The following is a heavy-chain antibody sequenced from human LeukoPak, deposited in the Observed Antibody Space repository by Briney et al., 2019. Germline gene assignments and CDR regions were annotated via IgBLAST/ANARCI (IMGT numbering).Heavy chain of an antibody. J-gene: IGHJ3*02. V-gene: IGHV4-39*07. CDR1: GGSISSSSYY. Sequence: SETLSLTCTVSGGSISSSSYYWGWIRQPPGKGLEWIGSIYYSGSTYYNPSLKSRVTISVDTSKNQFSLKLSSVTAADTAVYYCARGRGDYAPFDIWGQGTMVTVSS. CDR3: ARGRGDYAPFDI. CDR2: IYYSGST. D-gene: IGHD4-17*01.